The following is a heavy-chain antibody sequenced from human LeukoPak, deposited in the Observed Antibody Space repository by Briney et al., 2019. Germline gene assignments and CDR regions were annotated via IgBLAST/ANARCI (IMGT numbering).Heavy chain of an antibody. CDR2: INHSGST. Sequence: SENLSLTCAVYGGSFSGYYWSWIRQPPGKGLEWIGEINHSGSTNYNPSLKSRVTVSVDTSKNQFSLKLSSVTAADTAVYYCARRRPFDIWGQGTMVTVSS. CDR3: ARRRPFDI. J-gene: IGHJ3*02. V-gene: IGHV4-34*01. CDR1: GGSFSGYY.